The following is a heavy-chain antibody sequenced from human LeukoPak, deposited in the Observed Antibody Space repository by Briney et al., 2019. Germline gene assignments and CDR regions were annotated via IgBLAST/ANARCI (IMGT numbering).Heavy chain of an antibody. J-gene: IGHJ3*02. Sequence: PSETLSLTCTVSGYFISSGYYWGWIRQPPGKGLEWIGSIYHSGSTYYNPSLKSRVTISVDTSKNQFSLKLSSVTAADTAVYYCARVRQQPVGNDAFDIWGQGTMVTVSS. CDR1: GYFISSGYY. D-gene: IGHD6-13*01. V-gene: IGHV4-38-2*02. CDR2: IYHSGST. CDR3: ARVRQQPVGNDAFDI.